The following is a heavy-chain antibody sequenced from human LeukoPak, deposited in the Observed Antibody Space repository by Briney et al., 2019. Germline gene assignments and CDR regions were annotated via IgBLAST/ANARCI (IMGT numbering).Heavy chain of an antibody. CDR3: ANGGGWLYYFDY. D-gene: IGHD4-23*01. J-gene: IGHJ4*02. CDR1: GFAFSTYG. Sequence: GGSLRLSCVASGFAFSTYGMHWVRQAPGKGLEWVAAISYDGSIEYYADSVKGRFTISRDNSKNMLYVQMNSLRAEDTAVYYCANGGGWLYYFDYWGQGTLVTVSS. V-gene: IGHV3-30*18. CDR2: ISYDGSIE.